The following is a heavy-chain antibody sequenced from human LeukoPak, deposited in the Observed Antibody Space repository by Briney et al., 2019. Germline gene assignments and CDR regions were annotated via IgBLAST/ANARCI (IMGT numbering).Heavy chain of an antibody. J-gene: IGHJ3*02. D-gene: IGHD1-1*01. CDR3: AREYKIPATGTLGFDI. Sequence: GGSLRLSCAASGFTFTTYTISWVRQTPAKGLEWVSAISGSATSTYYADSVKGRFTISRGNSKNTLYLQMSSLRAEDTAIYYCAREYKIPATGTLGFDIWGPGTMVTVSS. CDR2: ISGSATST. V-gene: IGHV3-23*01. CDR1: GFTFTTYT.